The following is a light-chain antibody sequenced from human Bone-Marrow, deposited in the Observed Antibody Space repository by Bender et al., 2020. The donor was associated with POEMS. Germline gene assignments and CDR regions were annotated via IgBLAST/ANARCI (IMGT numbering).Light chain of an antibody. J-gene: IGLJ2*01. CDR3: QSTDTSGTYVV. Sequence: SYELTQSPSVSVSPGQTANITCSGDKLGDKYTCWYQQRPGQSPVLVIYQDTKRPSGIPERFSGSGSGTAVTLTISGVQAEDEADYFCQSTDTSGTYVVFGGGTKLTVL. CDR1: KLGDKY. CDR2: QDT. V-gene: IGLV3-25*03.